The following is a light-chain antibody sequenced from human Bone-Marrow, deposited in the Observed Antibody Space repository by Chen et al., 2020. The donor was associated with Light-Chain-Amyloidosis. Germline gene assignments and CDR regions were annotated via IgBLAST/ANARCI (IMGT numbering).Light chain of an antibody. CDR2: KTS. CDR3: LQYYSFWT. J-gene: IGKJ1*01. V-gene: IGKV1-5*03. Sequence: DVQMTQSPSTLSASVGDRITITCRPSQTINGWLAWYQQKPGKVPTVLIYKTSTLETGVPSRFTGSGSGTEFTLTITSLQPDDFATYYCLQYYSFWTFGQGTKVEIK. CDR1: QTINGW.